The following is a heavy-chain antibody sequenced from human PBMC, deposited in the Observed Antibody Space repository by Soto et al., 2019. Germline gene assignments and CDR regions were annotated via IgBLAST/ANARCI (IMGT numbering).Heavy chain of an antibody. Sequence: SQTLSLTCAISGDSVPNIDAVWNWIRQSPSRGLEWLGRTYYRSRWHNEYALSVKSRMTINPDTSKNQFSLKLSSVTAADTAVYYCARHQVVMIVPDAFDIWGQGTMVTVSS. V-gene: IGHV6-1*01. J-gene: IGHJ3*02. D-gene: IGHD3-22*01. CDR3: ARHQVVMIVPDAFDI. CDR2: TYYRSRWHN. CDR1: GDSVPNIDAV.